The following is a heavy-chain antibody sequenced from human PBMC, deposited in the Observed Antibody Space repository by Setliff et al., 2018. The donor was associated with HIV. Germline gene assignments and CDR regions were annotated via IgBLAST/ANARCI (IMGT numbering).Heavy chain of an antibody. CDR3: ARQGSKRAMIVVIGAFDI. J-gene: IGHJ3*02. Sequence: PSETLSLTCTVSGGSISSSSYYWGWIRQPPRKGLEWIGSIYYSGSTYYNPSLKSRVTISVDTSKNQFSLKLSSVTAADTAVYYCARQGSKRAMIVVIGAFDIWGQGTMVTVSS. D-gene: IGHD3-22*01. CDR1: GGSISSSSYY. CDR2: IYYSGST. V-gene: IGHV4-39*01.